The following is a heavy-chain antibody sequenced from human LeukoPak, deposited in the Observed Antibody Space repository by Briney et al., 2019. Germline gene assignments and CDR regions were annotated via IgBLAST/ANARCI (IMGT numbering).Heavy chain of an antibody. CDR1: GFTFSSYA. J-gene: IGHJ4*02. V-gene: IGHV3-64*01. D-gene: IGHD3-16*02. CDR3: ARSEDYDYVWGSYRYIFDY. Sequence: GGSLRLSCAASGFTFSSYAMHWVRQAPGKGLEYVSAISSNGGSTYYANSVKGRFTISRDNSKNTLYLQMGSLRAEDMAVYYRARSEDYDYVWGSYRYIFDYWGQGTLVTVSS. CDR2: ISSNGGST.